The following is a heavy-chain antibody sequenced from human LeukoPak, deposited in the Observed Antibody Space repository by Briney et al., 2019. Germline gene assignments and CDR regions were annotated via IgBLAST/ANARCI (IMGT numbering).Heavy chain of an antibody. CDR1: GGSISSYY. CDR3: ARGNWNPDY. CDR2: INTSGST. Sequence: SETLSLTCTVSGGSISSYYWSWIRQPAGKGLEWIGRINTSGSTNYNPSLKSRVTMSVDTSKNQLSLKVTSVTAADTAVYFCARGNWNPDYWGQGTLVTASS. V-gene: IGHV4-4*07. J-gene: IGHJ4*02. D-gene: IGHD1-1*01.